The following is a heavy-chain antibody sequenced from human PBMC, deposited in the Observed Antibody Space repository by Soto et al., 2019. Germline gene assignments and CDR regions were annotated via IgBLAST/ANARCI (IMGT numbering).Heavy chain of an antibody. CDR3: AREGKRYGDYGGIDY. J-gene: IGHJ4*02. CDR1: GGSISSGDYY. Sequence: QVQLQESGPGLVKPSQTLSLTCTVSGGSISSGDYYWSWIRQPPGKGPEWIGYIYYSGSTYYNPSLKSRVTISVDTSKNQFSLKLSSVTATDTAVYYCAREGKRYGDYGGIDYWGQGTLVTVSS. D-gene: IGHD4-17*01. V-gene: IGHV4-30-4*01. CDR2: IYYSGST.